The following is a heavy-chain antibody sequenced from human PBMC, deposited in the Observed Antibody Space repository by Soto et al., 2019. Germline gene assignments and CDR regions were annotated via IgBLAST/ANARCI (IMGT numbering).Heavy chain of an antibody. CDR3: ARDSVYGGNPPPFDY. CDR2: ISTGSSYI. CDR1: GFTFSSYS. D-gene: IGHD4-17*01. J-gene: IGHJ4*02. V-gene: IGHV3-21*01. Sequence: GGSLRLSCAASGFTFSSYSMNWVRQAPGKGLEWVSFISTGSSYIYYADSVKGRFTISRDNSKNSLYLQMNSLRADDTAVYYCARDSVYGGNPPPFDYWGQGTLVTVSS.